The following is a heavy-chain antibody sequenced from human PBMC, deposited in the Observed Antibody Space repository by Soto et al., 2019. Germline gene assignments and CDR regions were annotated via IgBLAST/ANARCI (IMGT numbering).Heavy chain of an antibody. D-gene: IGHD3-9*01. V-gene: IGHV3-30-3*01. J-gene: IGHJ4*02. Sequence: GGSLRLSCAASGFTFSSYAMNWVRQAPGKGLEWVAVISYDGSNKYYADSVKGRFTISRDNSKNTVYLQMSSLKTEDTAVYYCANQIRYFDWFFPFDYWGPGALVTVSS. CDR3: ANQIRYFDWFFPFDY. CDR2: ISYDGSNK. CDR1: GFTFSSYA.